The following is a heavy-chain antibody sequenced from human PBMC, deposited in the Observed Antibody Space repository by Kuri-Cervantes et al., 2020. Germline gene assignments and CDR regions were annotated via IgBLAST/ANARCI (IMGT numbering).Heavy chain of an antibody. J-gene: IGHJ4*02. D-gene: IGHD3-22*01. Sequence: SETLSLTCTVSGGSVSSGSYYWSWIRQPPGKGLEWIGSLYHSGTTYYSSSLKSRVTISVDTSKNQFSLKLSSVTAADTAVYYCARGYGALYYYDSSGEGYWGQGTLVTVSS. CDR3: ARGYGALYYYDSSGEGY. CDR2: LYHSGTT. CDR1: GGSVSSGSYY. V-gene: IGHV4-61*01.